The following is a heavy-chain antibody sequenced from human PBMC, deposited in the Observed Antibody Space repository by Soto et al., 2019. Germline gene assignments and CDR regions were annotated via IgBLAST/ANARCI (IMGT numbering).Heavy chain of an antibody. V-gene: IGHV3-30-3*01. D-gene: IGHD2-2*01. Sequence: QVQLVESGGGVVQPGRSLRLSCAASGFTFSTYTLHWVRQAPGKGLEGVAGISFDGSSKYYAESLKGRFTISRDNSKNTLYLQMDSLRVEDTAVYHCARIYCSSSTCPRRGYYYGMDVWGQGTTVTVSS. J-gene: IGHJ6*02. CDR3: ARIYCSSSTCPRRGYYYGMDV. CDR2: ISFDGSSK. CDR1: GFTFSTYT.